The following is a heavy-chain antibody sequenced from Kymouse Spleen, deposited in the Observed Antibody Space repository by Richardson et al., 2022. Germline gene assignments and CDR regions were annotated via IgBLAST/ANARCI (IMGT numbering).Heavy chain of an antibody. Sequence: EVQLVESGGGLVQPGRSLRLSCAASGFTFDDYAMHWVRQAPGKGLEWVSGISWNSGSIGYADSVKGRFTISRDNAKNSLYLQMNSLRAEDTALYYCAKDIRIAAASYFDYWGQGTLVTVSS. D-gene: IGHD6-13*01. CDR2: ISWNSGSI. CDR3: AKDIRIAAASYFDY. V-gene: IGHV3-9*01. CDR1: GFTFDDYA. J-gene: IGHJ4*02.